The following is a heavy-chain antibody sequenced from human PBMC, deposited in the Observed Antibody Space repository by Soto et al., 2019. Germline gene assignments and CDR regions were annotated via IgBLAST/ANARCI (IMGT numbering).Heavy chain of an antibody. CDR3: ARRTNPNYDSSGYSGDDFDI. CDR1: GFTFSDYY. CDR2: ISSSSSYT. J-gene: IGHJ3*02. D-gene: IGHD3-22*01. V-gene: IGHV3-11*06. Sequence: PGGSLRLSCAASGFTFSDYYMSWIRQAPGKGLEWVSYISSSSSYTNYADSVKGRFTISRDNAKNSLYLQMNSLRAEDTAVYYCARRTNPNYDSSGYSGDDFDIWGQGTMVTVSS.